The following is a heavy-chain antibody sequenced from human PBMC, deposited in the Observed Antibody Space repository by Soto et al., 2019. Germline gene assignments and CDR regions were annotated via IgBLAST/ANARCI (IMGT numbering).Heavy chain of an antibody. CDR1: GGSISSYY. Sequence: SQALSLTFTVSGGSISSYYGSWIRQPAGKGLEWIGRIYTSGSTNYNPSLKSRVTMSVDTSKNQFSLKLSSVTAADTAVYYCARDEYSSGWYGSYYYYGMDVWGQGTTVTVS. CDR2: IYTSGST. D-gene: IGHD6-19*01. V-gene: IGHV4-4*07. J-gene: IGHJ6*02. CDR3: ARDEYSSGWYGSYYYYGMDV.